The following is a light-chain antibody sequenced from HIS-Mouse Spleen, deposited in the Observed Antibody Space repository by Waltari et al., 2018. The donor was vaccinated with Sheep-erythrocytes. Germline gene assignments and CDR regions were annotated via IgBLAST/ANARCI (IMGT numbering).Light chain of an antibody. CDR1: ALPKHY. Sequence: SYELTQPPSVSVSPGQPARITCSGDALPKHYAYWYQQKSGQAPVLVIYEDSKRPSGIPERFSGSSSGTMATLTISGAQVEDDADYYCYSTDSSGNHWVFGGGTKLTVL. CDR3: YSTDSSGNHWV. CDR2: EDS. J-gene: IGLJ3*02. V-gene: IGLV3-10*01.